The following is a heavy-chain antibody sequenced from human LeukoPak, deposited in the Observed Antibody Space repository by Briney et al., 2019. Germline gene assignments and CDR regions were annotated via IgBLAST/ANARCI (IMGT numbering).Heavy chain of an antibody. Sequence: PSETLSLTCTVSGGSISSGDYYWSWIRQPPGKGLEWIGYIYYSGSTYYNPSLKSRITISVDTSKNQFSLKLSSVTAADTAVYYCARDVVVVPAAISKGMDVWGQGTTVTVSS. CDR3: ARDVVVVPAAISKGMDV. CDR2: IYYSGST. J-gene: IGHJ6*02. D-gene: IGHD2-2*02. V-gene: IGHV4-30-4*01. CDR1: GGSISSGDYY.